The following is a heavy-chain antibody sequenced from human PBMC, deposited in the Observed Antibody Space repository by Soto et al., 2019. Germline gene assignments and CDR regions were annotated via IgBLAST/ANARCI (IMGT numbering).Heavy chain of an antibody. D-gene: IGHD6-19*01. CDR1: GYTFTSYG. Sequence: QVQLVQSGAEVKKPGASVRVSCEASGYTFTSYGISWVRQAPGQGLEWMGWISVYSGSTKYAQKLQGRVTMTTDRSTRAVPMELRTLRSDDTSVYYCARASWGIAVPDDQDYDMAAWGRGTTVTVS. CDR3: ARASWGIAVPDDQDYDMAA. V-gene: IGHV1-18*04. CDR2: ISVYSGST. J-gene: IGHJ6*02.